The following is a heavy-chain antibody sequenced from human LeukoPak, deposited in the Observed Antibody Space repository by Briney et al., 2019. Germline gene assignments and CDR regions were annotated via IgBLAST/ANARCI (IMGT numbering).Heavy chain of an antibody. CDR2: ISYDGSNK. V-gene: IGHV3-30*01. J-gene: IGHJ3*02. D-gene: IGHD6-6*01. CDR1: GFTFSSYA. Sequence: GGSLRLSCAASGFTFSSYAMHWVRQAPGKGLEWVAVISYDGSNKYYADSVKGRFTISRDNSKNTLYLQMNSLRAEDTGVYYCASPGGYSSSSGAFDIWGQGTMVTVSS. CDR3: ASPGGYSSSSGAFDI.